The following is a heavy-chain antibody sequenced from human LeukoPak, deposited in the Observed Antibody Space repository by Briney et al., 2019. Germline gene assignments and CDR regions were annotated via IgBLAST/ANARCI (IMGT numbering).Heavy chain of an antibody. J-gene: IGHJ4*02. D-gene: IGHD2-2*01. CDR2: IYYSGST. Sequence: PSETLSLTCTVSGGSISSSTYYWGWIRQPPGKGLEWIGSIYYSGSTYYNPSLKSRVIISVDTSKNQFSLKLKSVTAADMAVYYCARLADCSSTSCYDHWGQGTLVTVSS. CDR1: GGSISSSTYY. CDR3: ARLADCSSTSCYDH. V-gene: IGHV4-39*01.